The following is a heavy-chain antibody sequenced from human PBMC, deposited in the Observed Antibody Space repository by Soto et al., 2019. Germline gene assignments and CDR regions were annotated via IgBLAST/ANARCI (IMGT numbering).Heavy chain of an antibody. CDR1: GFTVSSNY. CDR2: IYSGGST. CDR3: ARGTFGDYYFDY. D-gene: IGHD4-17*01. Sequence: PGGSLRLSCTASGFTVSSNYMSWVRQAPGKGLEWVSVIYSGGSTYYADSVKGRFTISRDNSKNTLYLQMNSLRAEDTAVYYCARGTFGDYYFDYWGQGTLVTVSS. V-gene: IGHV3-53*01. J-gene: IGHJ4*02.